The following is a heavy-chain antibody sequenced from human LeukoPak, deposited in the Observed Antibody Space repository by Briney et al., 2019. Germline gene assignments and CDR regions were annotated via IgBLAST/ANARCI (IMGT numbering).Heavy chain of an antibody. CDR1: GGSISSYY. J-gene: IGHJ6*03. V-gene: IGHV4-59*01. Sequence: PSETLSLTCTASGGSISSYYWSWIRQPPGKGLEWIGYIYYSGSTNYNPSPKSRVTISVDTSKNQFSLKLSSVTAADTAVYYCAGVLYCSSTSCYAAPYYYYMDVWGKGTTVTVSS. CDR3: AGVLYCSSTSCYAAPYYYYMDV. CDR2: IYYSGST. D-gene: IGHD2-2*01.